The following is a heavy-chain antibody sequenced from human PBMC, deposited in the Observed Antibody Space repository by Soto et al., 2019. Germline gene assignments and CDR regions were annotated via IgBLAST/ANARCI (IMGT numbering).Heavy chain of an antibody. CDR3: ARSRPRFGELSTYYFDY. Sequence: GGSLRLSCAASGFTFSSYSMNWVRQAPGKGLEWVSYISSSSSTIYYADSVKGRFTISRDNAKNSLYLQMNSLRDEDTAVYYCARSRPRFGELSTYYFDYWGQGTLVTVSS. CDR1: GFTFSSYS. D-gene: IGHD3-10*01. CDR2: ISSSSSTI. J-gene: IGHJ4*02. V-gene: IGHV3-48*02.